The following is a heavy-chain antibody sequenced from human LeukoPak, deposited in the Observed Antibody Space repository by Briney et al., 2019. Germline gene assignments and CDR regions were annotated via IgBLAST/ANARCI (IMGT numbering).Heavy chain of an antibody. Sequence: NTSESLSLTCTVSGDSIGSGTYYWSWIRQHPGKGLEWIGYIYYSGSTYYNPFLKSRVSISVDTSKNQFSLKLSSVTAADTAVYYCARDLGDGYLANDYWGQGTLVTVSS. J-gene: IGHJ4*02. D-gene: IGHD5-24*01. CDR1: GDSIGSGTYY. CDR2: IYYSGST. CDR3: ARDLGDGYLANDY. V-gene: IGHV4-31*03.